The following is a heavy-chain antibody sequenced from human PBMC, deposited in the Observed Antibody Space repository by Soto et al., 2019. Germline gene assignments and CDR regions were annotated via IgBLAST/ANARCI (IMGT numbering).Heavy chain of an antibody. CDR1: GFTFSSYA. CDR2: ISYDGSNK. J-gene: IGHJ4*02. Sequence: QVQLVESGGGVVQPGRSLRLSCAASGFTFSSYAMHWVRQAPGKGLEWVAVISYDGSNKYYADSVKGRFTISRDNSTNTLYLQMNSLRAEDTAVYYCASDRGVGDTTWYFDYWGQGTLVTVSS. V-gene: IGHV3-30-3*01. CDR3: ASDRGVGDTTWYFDY. D-gene: IGHD1-26*01.